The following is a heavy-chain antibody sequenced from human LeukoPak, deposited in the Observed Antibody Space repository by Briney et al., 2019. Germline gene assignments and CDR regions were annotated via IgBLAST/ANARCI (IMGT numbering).Heavy chain of an antibody. J-gene: IGHJ6*02. CDR1: GFTFDDYA. CDR3: AKGAIPDYYYYGMDV. Sequence: GGSLRLSCAASGFTFDDYAMHWVRQAPGKGLEWVSGISWNSGSIGYADSVKGRFTISRDNAKNSLYLQMNSLRAEDTALYYCAKGAIPDYYYYGMDVWGQGTTVTVSS. CDR2: ISWNSGSI. V-gene: IGHV3-9*01.